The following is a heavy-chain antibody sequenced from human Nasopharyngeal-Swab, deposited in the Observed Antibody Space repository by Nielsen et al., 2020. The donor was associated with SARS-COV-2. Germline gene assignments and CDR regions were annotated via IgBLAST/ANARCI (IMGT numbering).Heavy chain of an antibody. J-gene: IGHJ4*02. Sequence: GEYLKISCAASGFTFSSYGMHWVRQAPGKGLEWVAVISYDGSTKYYADSVKGRFTIFRDNSKNTLYLQMNSLRAEDTAVYNCEKSVNGEGYNYQPPDYWGQGTLVTVSS. V-gene: IGHV3-30*18. CDR2: ISYDGSTK. CDR1: GFTFSSYG. D-gene: IGHD5-24*01. CDR3: EKSVNGEGYNYQPPDY.